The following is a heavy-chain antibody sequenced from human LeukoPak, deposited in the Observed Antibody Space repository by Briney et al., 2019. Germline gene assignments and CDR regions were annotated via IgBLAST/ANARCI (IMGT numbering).Heavy chain of an antibody. V-gene: IGHV3-11*04. Sequence: KPGGSLRLSCAASGFTFSDYYMSWIRQAPGKGLEWVSYISSSGSTIYYADSVKGRFTISRDNAKNSLYLQMNSLRAEDTAVYYCARDLSSGWSKKFDYWGQGTLVTVSS. CDR2: ISSSGSTI. D-gene: IGHD6-19*01. CDR1: GFTFSDYY. J-gene: IGHJ4*02. CDR3: ARDLSSGWSKKFDY.